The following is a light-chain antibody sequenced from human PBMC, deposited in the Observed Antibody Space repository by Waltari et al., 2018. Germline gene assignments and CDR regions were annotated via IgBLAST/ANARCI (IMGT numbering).Light chain of an antibody. CDR1: SSNIGNHNY. Sequence: QSALTQPASVSGSPGQSITISCTRTSSNIGNHNYLPWYQQYPGKAPKLSIDNVSERPSGISNRFSGSKSGNTASLTISGLQAEDEADYYCSSYTTSSTWVFGGGTKLTVL. J-gene: IGLJ3*02. CDR3: SSYTTSSTWV. V-gene: IGLV2-14*03. CDR2: NVS.